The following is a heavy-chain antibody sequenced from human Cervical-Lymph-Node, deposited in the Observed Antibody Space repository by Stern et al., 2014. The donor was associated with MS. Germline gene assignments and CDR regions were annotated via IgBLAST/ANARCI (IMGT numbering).Heavy chain of an antibody. V-gene: IGHV3-15*01. CDR3: TTDPRNARLSYYYDSSGYYSGDY. J-gene: IGHJ4*02. CDR1: GFTFSNAW. CDR2: IKSQTDGGTT. D-gene: IGHD3-22*01. Sequence: EVQLVESGGGLVKPGGSLRLSCAASGFTFSNAWMSWVRQAPGKGLEWVGRIKSQTDGGTTDYAAPVKGRFTISRDDSKNTLYLQMNSLKTEDTAVYYCTTDPRNARLSYYYDSSGYYSGDYWGQGTLVTVSS.